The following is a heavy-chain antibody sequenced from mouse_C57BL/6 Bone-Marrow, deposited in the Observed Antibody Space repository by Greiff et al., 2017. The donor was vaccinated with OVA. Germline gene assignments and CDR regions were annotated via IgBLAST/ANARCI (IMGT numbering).Heavy chain of an antibody. CDR2: IDPENGDT. D-gene: IGHD3-1*01. V-gene: IGHV14-4*01. Sequence: EVQGVESGAELVRPGASVKLSCTASGFNIKDDYMHWVKQRPEQGLEWIGWIDPENGDTEYASKFQGKATITADTSSNTAYLQLSSLTSEDTAVYYCAIGGYPTDYWGQGTTLTVSS. CDR1: GFNIKDDY. CDR3: AIGGYPTDY. J-gene: IGHJ2*01.